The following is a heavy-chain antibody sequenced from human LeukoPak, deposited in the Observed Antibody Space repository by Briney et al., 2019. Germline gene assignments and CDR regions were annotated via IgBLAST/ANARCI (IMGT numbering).Heavy chain of an antibody. D-gene: IGHD1-26*01. CDR1: GFTFTDYN. V-gene: IGHV1-46*01. CDR3: ARVGIVGPKGAFDI. Sequence: ASVKVSCTASGFTFTDYNMHWVRQAPGQGLEWMGVTNPTGASTNYAQKFQGRVTLTRDMSTSTVYMDLSSLKSEDTATYYCARVGIVGPKGAFDIWGQGTVVTVSS. J-gene: IGHJ3*02. CDR2: TNPTGAST.